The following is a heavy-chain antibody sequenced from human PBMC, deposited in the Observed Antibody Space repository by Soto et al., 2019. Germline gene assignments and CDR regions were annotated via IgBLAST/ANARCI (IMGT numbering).Heavy chain of an antibody. D-gene: IGHD2-21*02. Sequence: ASVKVSFKASGGTFSSYAISWVRQAPGQRLEWMAWINVGTGTTKYSQKFQGRVTFARDTSASKVYMELSSLTSEDTAVYYCVRGAGSCGGDCWNDYYYPMDVWGQGTMVTVSS. V-gene: IGHV1-3*01. CDR3: VRGAGSCGGDCWNDYYYPMDV. J-gene: IGHJ6*02. CDR2: INVGTGTT. CDR1: GGTFSSYA.